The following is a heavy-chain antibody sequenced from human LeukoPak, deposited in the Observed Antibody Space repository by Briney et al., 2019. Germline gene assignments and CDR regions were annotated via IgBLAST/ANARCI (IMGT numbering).Heavy chain of an antibody. CDR1: GGSLSNYY. V-gene: IGHV4-59*08. CDR3: ARANGYCTSTICYDWFDL. CDR2: MYYGGST. Sequence: SETLSLTCSVSGGSLSNYYWNWIRQPPGKGLEWIGSMYYGGSTHYNPSLKSRVTISVDTPKNQFSLRLTSVTAADTAVYFCARANGYCTSTICYDWFDLWGQGTLVTVSS. D-gene: IGHD2-2*03. J-gene: IGHJ5*02.